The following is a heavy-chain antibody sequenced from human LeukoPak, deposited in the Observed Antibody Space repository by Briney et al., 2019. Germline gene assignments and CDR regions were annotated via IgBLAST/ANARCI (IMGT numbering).Heavy chain of an antibody. Sequence: GGSLRLSCAASGFTFSSYWMSWVRQAPGKGLEWVANIKQDGSEKYYVDSVKGRFTISRDNAKNSLYLQMNSLRAEDTAVYYCARDRARVTGTTPIDYWGQGTLVTVSS. D-gene: IGHD1-7*01. V-gene: IGHV3-7*01. CDR1: GFTFSSYW. CDR3: ARDRARVTGTTPIDY. CDR2: IKQDGSEK. J-gene: IGHJ4*02.